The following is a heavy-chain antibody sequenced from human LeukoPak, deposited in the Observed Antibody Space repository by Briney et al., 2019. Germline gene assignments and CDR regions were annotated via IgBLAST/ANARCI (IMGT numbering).Heavy chain of an antibody. Sequence: PGGSLRLSCAASGFTFSSYDMIWVRHAPGKGLQWISYVSSSSSSIYLADSVKGRFTISRDNAKNSLYLQMNSLRDGDTAVYYCARGSPDDPMIFDIWGQGTMVTVSS. D-gene: IGHD1-1*01. CDR3: ARGSPDDPMIFDI. J-gene: IGHJ3*02. CDR2: VSSSSSSI. CDR1: GFTFSSYD. V-gene: IGHV3-48*02.